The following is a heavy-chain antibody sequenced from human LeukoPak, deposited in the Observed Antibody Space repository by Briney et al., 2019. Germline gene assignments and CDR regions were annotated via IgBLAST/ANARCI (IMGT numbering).Heavy chain of an antibody. J-gene: IGHJ6*02. CDR3: ARDRCPYDFWSGYCSAGMDV. CDR1: GYTFTGYY. D-gene: IGHD3-3*01. CDR2: INPNSGGT. Sequence: ASVKVSCKASGYTFTGYYMHWVRQAPGQGLEWMGWINPNSGGTNYAQKFQGRVTMTRDTSISTAYMELSRLRSDDTAVYCCARDRCPYDFWSGYCSAGMDVWGQGTTVTVSS. V-gene: IGHV1-2*02.